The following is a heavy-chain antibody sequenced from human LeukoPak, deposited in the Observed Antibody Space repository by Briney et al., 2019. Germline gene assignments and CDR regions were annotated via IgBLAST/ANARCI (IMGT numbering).Heavy chain of an antibody. CDR2: VIASSGST. CDR1: GFTFSSYA. V-gene: IGHV3-23*01. J-gene: IGHJ4*02. CDR3: AKGGYDYVEVAYFDQ. Sequence: GGSLRLSCAASGFTFSSYAMNWVRQAPGKGLEWVSIVIASSGSTFYADSVKGRFTISKDTSKNTLYLHMSSLRADDTAVYYCAKGGYDYVEVAYFDQWGQGTVVTVSS. D-gene: IGHD5-12*01.